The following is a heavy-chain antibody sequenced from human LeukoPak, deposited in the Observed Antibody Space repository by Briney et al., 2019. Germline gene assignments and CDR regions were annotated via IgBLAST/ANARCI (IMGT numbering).Heavy chain of an antibody. CDR2: IVVGSGNT. CDR1: GFTFTSSA. CDR3: AALVPTARPKWDY. Sequence: ASVKVSCKASGFTFTSSAVQWVRQARGQRLEWIGWIVVGSGNTNYAQKFQERVTITRDMSTSTAYMELSSLRSEDAAVYYCAALVPTARPKWDYWGQGTLVTVSS. V-gene: IGHV1-58*01. J-gene: IGHJ4*02. D-gene: IGHD6-6*01.